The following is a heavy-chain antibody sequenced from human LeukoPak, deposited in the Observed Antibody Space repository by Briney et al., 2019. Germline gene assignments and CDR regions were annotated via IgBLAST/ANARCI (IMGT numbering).Heavy chain of an antibody. J-gene: IGHJ3*02. CDR3: ARTAYYYDSSGYDDAFDI. Sequence: GGSLRLSCAASGFTFSDYYMSWIRQAPGKGLEWVSHISRSGSTRYYTDSLKGRFTISRDNAKNSLYLQMNSLRAEDTAVYYCARTAYYYDSSGYDDAFDIWGQGTMVTVSS. D-gene: IGHD3-22*01. CDR2: ISRSGSTR. CDR1: GFTFSDYY. V-gene: IGHV3-11*01.